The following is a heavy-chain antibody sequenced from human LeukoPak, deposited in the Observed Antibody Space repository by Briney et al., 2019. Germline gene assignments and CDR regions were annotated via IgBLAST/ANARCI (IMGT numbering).Heavy chain of an antibody. V-gene: IGHV3-23*01. CDR1: GFTFRNYA. CDR3: AKERTVAVAGATAAFDI. D-gene: IGHD6-19*01. CDR2: ISGAAFTT. Sequence: GGSLRLSCAASGFTFRNYALAWIRQAPGKGLEWISTISGAAFTTYYAGSVKGRFTVSRDYSKNTLYLQMNTLRAEDTAVYYCAKERTVAVAGATAAFDIWGQGTMVTVSS. J-gene: IGHJ3*02.